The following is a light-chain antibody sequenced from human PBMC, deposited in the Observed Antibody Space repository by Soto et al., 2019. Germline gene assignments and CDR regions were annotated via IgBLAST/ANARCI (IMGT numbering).Light chain of an antibody. J-gene: IGKJ1*01. CDR2: LGS. Sequence: DIVMTQSPLSLPVTPGEPASISCGSRQSLLHSNGYNYLDWYLQKPGQSPQLLIYLGSNRASGVPDRFSGSGSGTYFTLKISRVEAEDVGVYYCMQPLQSWTFGQGTKVEIK. V-gene: IGKV2-28*01. CDR1: QSLLHSNGYNY. CDR3: MQPLQSWT.